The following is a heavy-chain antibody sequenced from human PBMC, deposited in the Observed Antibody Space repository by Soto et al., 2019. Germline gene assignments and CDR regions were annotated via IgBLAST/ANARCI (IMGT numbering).Heavy chain of an antibody. CDR2: ISSSSSYI. Sequence: GGSLRLSCAASGFTFSSYSMNWVRQAPGKGLEWVSSISSSSSYIYYADSVKGRFTISRDNAKNSLYLQMNSLRAEDTAVYYCARDLTSSPVFGYWGQGTLVTVS. V-gene: IGHV3-21*01. CDR1: GFTFSSYS. J-gene: IGHJ4*02. CDR3: ARDLTSSPVFGY. D-gene: IGHD2-2*01.